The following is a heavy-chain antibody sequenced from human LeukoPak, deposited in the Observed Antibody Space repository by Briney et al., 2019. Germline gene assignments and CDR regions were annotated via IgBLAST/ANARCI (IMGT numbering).Heavy chain of an antibody. CDR1: GYSFTSYW. CDR2: IYPGDSDT. D-gene: IGHD6-13*01. CDR3: ARLLQSSSWYY. Sequence: GESLQISCKGSGYSFTSYWIAWVRQMPGKGLERMGIIYPGDSDTRYSPSFQGQVTISADKSISTAYLQWSSLKASDTAMYYCARLLQSSSWYYWGQGTLVTVSS. V-gene: IGHV5-51*01. J-gene: IGHJ4*02.